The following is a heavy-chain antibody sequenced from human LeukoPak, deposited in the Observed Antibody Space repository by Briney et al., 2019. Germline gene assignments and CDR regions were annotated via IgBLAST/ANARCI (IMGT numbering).Heavy chain of an antibody. Sequence: GGSLRLSCAASGFSFSSYYVNWVRQAPGKGLEWVSCISESSTYIFYADSVRGRFAISRDNAKNSLYLQMNSLRADDTAVYYCVRGPYGSGSYRWGQGTLVTVSA. V-gene: IGHV3-21*01. CDR3: VRGPYGSGSYR. J-gene: IGHJ4*02. CDR1: GFSFSSYY. CDR2: ISESSTYI. D-gene: IGHD3-10*01.